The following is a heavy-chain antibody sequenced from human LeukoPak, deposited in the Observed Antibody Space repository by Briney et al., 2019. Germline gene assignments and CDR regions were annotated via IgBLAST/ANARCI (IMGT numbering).Heavy chain of an antibody. D-gene: IGHD1-26*01. J-gene: IGHJ4*02. CDR3: TRDLKQVD. Sequence: PGGSLRLSCVDSGFIFSAYSMNWVRQAPGKGLEWVSYISSSSSTIYYADSVKGRFTISRDNAKNSLYLQMNSLRDEDTAVYYCTRDLKQVDWGQGTLVTASS. CDR1: GFIFSAYS. CDR2: ISSSSSTI. V-gene: IGHV3-48*02.